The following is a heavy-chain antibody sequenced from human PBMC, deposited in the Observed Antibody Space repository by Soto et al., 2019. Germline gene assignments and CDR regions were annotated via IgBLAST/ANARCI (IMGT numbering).Heavy chain of an antibody. CDR2: IFHSGST. V-gene: IGHV4-4*02. D-gene: IGHD6-19*01. J-gene: IGHJ4*02. CDR3: ARDASGPFDY. CDR1: GASVISTNW. Sequence: QVHLQESGPGLVKPSGTLSLTCAVSGASVISTNWWSWVRQPPGKGLEWIGEIFHSGSTNYNPSLKSRVTISLDKSKNQFSLNLTSVTAADTAIYYCARDASGPFDYWGQGTLVTVSS.